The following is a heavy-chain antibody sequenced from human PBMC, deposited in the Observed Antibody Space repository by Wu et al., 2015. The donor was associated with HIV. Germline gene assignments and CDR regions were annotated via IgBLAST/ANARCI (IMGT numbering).Heavy chain of an antibody. Sequence: QVQLVQSGAEVKKPGSSVKVSCKASGGTLSSYAISWVRQAPGQGLEWMGRIIPIFGTANYAQKFQGRVTITADESTSTAYMELSSLRSEDTAVYYCARDSFYYDSSGYYDTFYFDYWGQGTLVTVSS. D-gene: IGHD3-22*01. CDR2: IIPIFGTA. V-gene: IGHV1-69*13. J-gene: IGHJ4*02. CDR3: ARDSFYYDSSGYYDTFYFDY. CDR1: GGTLSSYA.